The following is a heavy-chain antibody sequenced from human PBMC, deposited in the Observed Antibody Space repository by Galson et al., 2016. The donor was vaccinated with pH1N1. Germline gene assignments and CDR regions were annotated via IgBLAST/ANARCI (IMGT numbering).Heavy chain of an antibody. D-gene: IGHD6-19*01. CDR3: ASWDNGWDNFFDY. Sequence: SLRLSCAASGFTFSSHWMSWVRQAPGKGLEWVANVKQDGSEKHYVDSVKGRFTISRDNAKNSLYLQMNRLRAEDTAVYYCASWDNGWDNFFDYWGQGTLVTVSS. J-gene: IGHJ4*02. CDR2: VKQDGSEK. V-gene: IGHV3-7*01. CDR1: GFTFSSHW.